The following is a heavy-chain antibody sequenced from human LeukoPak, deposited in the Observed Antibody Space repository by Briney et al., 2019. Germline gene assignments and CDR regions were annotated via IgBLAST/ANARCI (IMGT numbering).Heavy chain of an antibody. J-gene: IGHJ6*03. V-gene: IGHV1-8*02. Sequence: ASVKVSCKASGYTFTSYDINWVRQATGQGLEWMGWMNPNSGNTGYAQKFQGRVTMTRDTSTSTVYMELSSLRSEDTAVYYCAREGGSYGIYYYYYYMDVWGKGTTVTISS. CDR3: AREGGSYGIYYYYYYMDV. CDR2: MNPNSGNT. D-gene: IGHD3-16*01. CDR1: GYTFTSYD.